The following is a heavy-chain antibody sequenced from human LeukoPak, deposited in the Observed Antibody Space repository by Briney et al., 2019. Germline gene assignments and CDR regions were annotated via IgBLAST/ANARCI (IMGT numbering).Heavy chain of an antibody. CDR1: GFDFADYS. Sequence: GGSLRLSCSASGFDFADYSMHWVRLRPGEGLEWVSGVSWNSDSKGYADSEKGRFTISRDNAKNSLSLQMDSLRPDATALYNCTQGLNYYHSRPYAQGNYFYSWGQGTLVTVSS. CDR2: VSWNSDSK. V-gene: IGHV3-9*01. CDR3: TQGLNYYHSRPYAQGNYFYS. J-gene: IGHJ4*02. D-gene: IGHD1-26*01.